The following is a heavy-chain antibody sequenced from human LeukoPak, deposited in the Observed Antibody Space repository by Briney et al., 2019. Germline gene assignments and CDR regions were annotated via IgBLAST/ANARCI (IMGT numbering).Heavy chain of an antibody. CDR2: IYYSGST. Sequence: SETLSLTCTVSGGSISSYYWSWIRQPPGKGLEWIGYIYYSGSTNYNPSLKSRVTISVDTSKNQFSLKLSSVTAADTAVYYCARGGYSSGWYVEAVDYWGQGTLVTVSS. CDR1: GGSISSYY. J-gene: IGHJ4*02. V-gene: IGHV4-59*01. D-gene: IGHD6-19*01. CDR3: ARGGYSSGWYVEAVDY.